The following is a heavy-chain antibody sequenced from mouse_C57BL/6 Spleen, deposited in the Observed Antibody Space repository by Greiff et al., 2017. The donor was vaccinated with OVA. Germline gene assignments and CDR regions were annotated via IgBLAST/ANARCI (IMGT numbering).Heavy chain of an antibody. CDR2: INPNNGGP. CDR3: SRGGSYDYFDY. J-gene: IGHJ2*01. V-gene: IGHV1-18*01. Sequence: EVQLQQSGPELVKPGASVKIPCKASGYTFTDYNMDWVKQSHGTSLEWIGDINPNNGGPIYNQKFKGKATLTVDKSSSTAYMELRRLTSEDTAVYYCSRGGSYDYFDYWGQGTTLTVSS. CDR1: GYTFTDYN. D-gene: IGHD1-1*02.